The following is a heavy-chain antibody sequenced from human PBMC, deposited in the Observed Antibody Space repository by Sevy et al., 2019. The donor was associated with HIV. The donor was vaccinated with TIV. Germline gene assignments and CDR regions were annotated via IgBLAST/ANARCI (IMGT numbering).Heavy chain of an antibody. J-gene: IGHJ4*02. V-gene: IGHV3-30-3*01. Sequence: GGSLRLSCAASGFTFSTYAMHWVRQAPGKGLEWVAVISYDGSNKYYADSVKGRFTISRDNYKNTLYLQMNSLRAEDTAVYYCACPGTSGWYERRYYFDYWGQGTLVTVSS. CDR2: ISYDGSNK. D-gene: IGHD6-19*01. CDR3: ACPGTSGWYERRYYFDY. CDR1: GFTFSTYA.